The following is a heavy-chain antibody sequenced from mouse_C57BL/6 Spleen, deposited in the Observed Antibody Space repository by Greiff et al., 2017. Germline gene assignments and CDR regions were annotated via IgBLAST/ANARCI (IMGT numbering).Heavy chain of an antibody. Sequence: QVQLQQPGAELVRPGSSVKLSCKASGYTFTSYWMHWVKQRPIQGLKWIGNIDPSDSETHYNQKFKDKATLTVDKSSSTAYMQLSSLASEDSAVYYCARWYYGSTSYFDYWGQGTTLTVSS. CDR2: IDPSDSET. D-gene: IGHD1-1*01. J-gene: IGHJ2*01. V-gene: IGHV1-52*01. CDR3: ARWYYGSTSYFDY. CDR1: GYTFTSYW.